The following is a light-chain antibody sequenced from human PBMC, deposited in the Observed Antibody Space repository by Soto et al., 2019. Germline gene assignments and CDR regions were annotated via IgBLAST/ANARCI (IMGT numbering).Light chain of an antibody. Sequence: QSPATLSLSPGERATLSCRASQSVSSYLAWYQQKPGQAPRLLIYDASNRATGIPARFSGSGSGTDFTLTISSLEPEDFAVYYCQQRSNWPQFTFGQGTRLEIK. CDR3: QQRSNWPQFT. J-gene: IGKJ5*01. V-gene: IGKV3-11*01. CDR1: QSVSSY. CDR2: DAS.